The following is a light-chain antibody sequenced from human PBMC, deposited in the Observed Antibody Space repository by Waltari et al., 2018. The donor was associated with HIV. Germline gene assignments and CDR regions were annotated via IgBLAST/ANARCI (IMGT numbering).Light chain of an antibody. CDR2: KVD. Sequence: SGLTQPASVSGFPGQSITISCTGADSDFVFYNFVSWYHQHPGKVPKVILSKVDSRASGVSDRFSGSKSGNTASLTISGLRTEDEGVYFCASYTANDTVMFAGGTTVTVL. CDR1: DSDFVFYNF. J-gene: IGLJ3*02. V-gene: IGLV2-14*01. CDR3: ASYTANDTVM.